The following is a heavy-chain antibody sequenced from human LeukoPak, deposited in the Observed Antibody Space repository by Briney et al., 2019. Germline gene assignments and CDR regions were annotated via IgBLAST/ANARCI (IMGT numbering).Heavy chain of an antibody. CDR1: GGSISSSSYY. CDR2: IYYSGST. V-gene: IGHV4-39*07. CDR3: VCMVASGYSYYFDY. J-gene: IGHJ4*02. Sequence: SETLSLTCTVSGGSISSSSYYWGWIRQPPGKGLEWIGSIYYSGSTYYNPSLKSRVTISVDTSKNQFSLKLSSVTAADTAVYYCVCMVASGYSYYFDYWGQGTLVTVSS. D-gene: IGHD3-3*01.